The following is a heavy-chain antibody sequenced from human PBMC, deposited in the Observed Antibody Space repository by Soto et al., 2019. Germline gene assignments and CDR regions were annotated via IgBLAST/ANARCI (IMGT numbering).Heavy chain of an antibody. J-gene: IGHJ4*02. Sequence: SETLSLTCAVYGGSFSGYYWSWIRQPPGKGLEWIGEINHSGSTNYNPSLKSRVTISVDTSKNQFSLKLSSVTAADTAVYYCARGPSGHRPPQRFFDYWGQGTLVTVSS. D-gene: IGHD3-16*01. V-gene: IGHV4-34*01. CDR3: ARGPSGHRPPQRFFDY. CDR1: GGSFSGYY. CDR2: INHSGST.